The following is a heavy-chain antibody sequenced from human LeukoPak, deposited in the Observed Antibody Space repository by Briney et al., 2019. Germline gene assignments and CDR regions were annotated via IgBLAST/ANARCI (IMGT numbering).Heavy chain of an antibody. D-gene: IGHD3-22*01. Sequence: GGSLRPSCAASGFTFSNAWMNWVRQAPGKGLEWVGRIKSKTDGGTTDYAAPVKGRFTISRDDSKNTLYLQMNSLKTEDTAVYYCSTTYYYDSSEGYWGQGTLVTVSS. CDR2: IKSKTDGGTT. V-gene: IGHV3-15*07. CDR1: GFTFSNAW. CDR3: STTYYYDSSEGY. J-gene: IGHJ4*02.